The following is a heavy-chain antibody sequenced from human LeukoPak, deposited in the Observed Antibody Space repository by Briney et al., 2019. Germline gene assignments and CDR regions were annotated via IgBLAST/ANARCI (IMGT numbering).Heavy chain of an antibody. CDR1: GGSISSSSYY. V-gene: IGHV4-39*07. CDR2: IYYSGST. J-gene: IGHJ3*02. Sequence: SETLSLTCTVSGGSISSSSYYWGWIRQPPGKGLEWIGSIYYSGSTYYNPSLKSRVTISVDTSKNQFSLKLSSVTAADTAVYYCTRGTYSSSSNGDAFDIWGQGTMVTVSS. D-gene: IGHD6-13*01. CDR3: TRGTYSSSSNGDAFDI.